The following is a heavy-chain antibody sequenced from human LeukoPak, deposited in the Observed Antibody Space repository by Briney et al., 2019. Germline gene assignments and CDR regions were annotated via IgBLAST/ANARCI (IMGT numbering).Heavy chain of an antibody. J-gene: IGHJ6*02. CDR2: IYSGGST. V-gene: IGHV3-66*01. Sequence: PGGSLRLSCAASGFTVGSNYMSWVRQAPGKGLEWVSVIYSGGSTYYADSVKGRFTISRDNSKNTLYLQMNSLRAEDTAVYYCARDLGSYYYYYGMDVWGQGTTVTVSS. D-gene: IGHD1-14*01. CDR1: GFTVGSNY. CDR3: ARDLGSYYYYYGMDV.